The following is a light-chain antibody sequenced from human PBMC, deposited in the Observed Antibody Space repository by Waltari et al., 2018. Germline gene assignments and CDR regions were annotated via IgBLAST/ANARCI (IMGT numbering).Light chain of an antibody. CDR2: DVF. CDR3: NSYAGSSSWV. CDR1: SSDVGFYNY. J-gene: IGLJ3*02. V-gene: IGLV2-14*01. Sequence: QSALTQPASVSGSPGQSITISCTGTSSDVGFYNYVSWYKQHPGKAPKLILYDVFERPSVVSNRFSGSKSGNTASLTISGLQAEDEADYYCNSYAGSSSWVFGGGTKLTVL.